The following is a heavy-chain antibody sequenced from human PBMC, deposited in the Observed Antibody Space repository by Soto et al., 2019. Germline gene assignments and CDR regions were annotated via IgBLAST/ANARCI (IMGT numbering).Heavy chain of an antibody. V-gene: IGHV5-51*01. CDR1: GYSFTSYW. CDR2: IYPGDSDS. CDR3: ESTALRFYGMDV. Sequence: PGESLKISCKGSGYSFTSYWIGWVRQIPWKGLEWMVIIYPGDSDSRYSPSFQGQVTISADKSISTAYLQWRSLKASDTAMYHCESTALRFYGMDVWGQGTTVTRSS. D-gene: IGHD4-17*01. J-gene: IGHJ6*01.